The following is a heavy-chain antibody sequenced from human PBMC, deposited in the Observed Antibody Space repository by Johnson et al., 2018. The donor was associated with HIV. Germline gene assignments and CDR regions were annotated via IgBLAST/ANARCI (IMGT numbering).Heavy chain of an antibody. CDR3: ARLPVLVVVAGRPHGFDI. Sequence: VQLVESGGGVVQPGRSLTLSCAASGFTFNKFAMHWVRQAPGKGLEWVSGINWNSGRTGYADSVKGRFTISRDNAKKVLYLQMNSLRAEDTAVYYCARLPVLVVVAGRPHGFDIWGQGTMVTVSS. D-gene: IGHD2-15*01. J-gene: IGHJ3*02. CDR1: GFTFNKFA. CDR2: INWNSGRT. V-gene: IGHV3-20*04.